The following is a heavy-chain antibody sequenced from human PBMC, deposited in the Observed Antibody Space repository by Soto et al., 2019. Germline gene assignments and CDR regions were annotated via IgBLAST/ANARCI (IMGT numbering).Heavy chain of an antibody. J-gene: IGHJ4*02. CDR1: GGSISSYY. V-gene: IGHV4-59*08. Sequence: SETLSLTCTVSGGSISSYYWSWIRQPPGKGLEWIGYIYNSGSTNYNPSLKSRLTISVDTSKNQFSLRLTSVTAADTAFYYCARHGSWVRFDYWGQGTLVTVSS. CDR2: IYNSGST. D-gene: IGHD1-26*01. CDR3: ARHGSWVRFDY.